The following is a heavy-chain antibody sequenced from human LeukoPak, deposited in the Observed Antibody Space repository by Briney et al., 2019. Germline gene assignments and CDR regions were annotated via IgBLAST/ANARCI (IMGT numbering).Heavy chain of an antibody. Sequence: GGSLRLSCAASGFTFSDYSMNWVRQAPGKGLEWTSYIGIDSGNTNYADSVKGRFTISGDKAKNSLYLQMNSLRVEDTAEYYCARDYKYAFDNWGQGTLVTVSS. CDR1: GFTFSDYS. J-gene: IGHJ4*02. D-gene: IGHD5-24*01. CDR3: ARDYKYAFDN. CDR2: IGIDSGNT. V-gene: IGHV3-48*01.